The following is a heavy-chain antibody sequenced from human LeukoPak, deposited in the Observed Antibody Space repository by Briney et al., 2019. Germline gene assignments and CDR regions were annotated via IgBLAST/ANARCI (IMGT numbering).Heavy chain of an antibody. CDR2: ISTSGGTT. J-gene: IGHJ4*02. Sequence: PGGSLRLSCAASGFTFSSYAMSWVRQAPGKGLEWVSGISTSGGTTSYAESGKGRFTISRDNPRNTLYMEMNSLRDEDTAVYYCAIMHRYYDGSGYWVQWGQGTLVTVSS. D-gene: IGHD3-22*01. V-gene: IGHV3-23*01. CDR3: AIMHRYYDGSGYWVQ. CDR1: GFTFSSYA.